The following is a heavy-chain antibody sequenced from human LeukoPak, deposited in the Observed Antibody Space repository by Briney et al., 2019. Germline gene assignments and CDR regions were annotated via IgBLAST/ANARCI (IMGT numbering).Heavy chain of an antibody. CDR2: ISGSGGGT. J-gene: IGHJ3*01. CDR3: ARGPNGDHIGAFEF. V-gene: IGHV3-23*01. CDR1: GFTFSRYA. Sequence: PGGSLRLSCAASGFTFSRYAMMWVRQAPGKGLEWVSAISGSGGGTQHADSVKGRFTISRDNSRNTLYLQMNSLRAEDTAVYYCARGPNGDHIGAFEFWGQGTMVTVSS. D-gene: IGHD4-17*01.